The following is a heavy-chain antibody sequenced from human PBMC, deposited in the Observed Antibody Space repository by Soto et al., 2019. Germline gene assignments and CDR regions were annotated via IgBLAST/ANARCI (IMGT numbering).Heavy chain of an antibody. CDR2: IIPIFDIA. J-gene: IGHJ4*02. Sequence: QVQLVQSGAEVKKPGSSVKVSCTASGGTFSSYPISWVRQAPGQGLEWMGGIIPIFDIANYAQKFQGRVTITADESTSTAYMELTSLRSEDPPVYYCARNYGSASDHFANGGQGTLVTVSS. CDR3: ARNYGSASDHFAN. D-gene: IGHD3-10*01. CDR1: GGTFSSYP. V-gene: IGHV1-69*12.